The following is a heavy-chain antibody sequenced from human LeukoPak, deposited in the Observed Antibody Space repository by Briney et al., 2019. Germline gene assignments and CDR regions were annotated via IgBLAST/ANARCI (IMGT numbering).Heavy chain of an antibody. J-gene: IGHJ5*02. CDR3: ARDPPFGSSSWINWFDP. CDR2: IKQDGSEK. D-gene: IGHD6-13*01. Sequence: PGGSLRLSCAASGFTFSSYWMSWVRQAPGKGLEWVANIKQDGSEKYYVDSVKGRFTISRDNAKNSLYLQMNSLRAEDTAVYYCARDPPFGSSSWINWFDPWGQGTLVTVSS. V-gene: IGHV3-7*01. CDR1: GFTFSSYW.